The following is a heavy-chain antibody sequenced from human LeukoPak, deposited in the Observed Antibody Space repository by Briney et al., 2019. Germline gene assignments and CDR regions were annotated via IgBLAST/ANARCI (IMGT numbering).Heavy chain of an antibody. CDR1: GVTFCNDA. Sequence: GSLAPPCGASGVTFCNDAIGLVPPGPGEGVGWGLGIYCSGGSTYYADSVKGRFTISRDNSKNTLDLQMNSLRAEDTAVYYCAKEPPQGYYYDSSGFFDYWGQGTLVTVSS. V-gene: IGHV3-23*01. J-gene: IGHJ4*02. CDR3: AKEPPQGYYYDSSGFFDY. CDR2: IYCSGGST. D-gene: IGHD3-22*01.